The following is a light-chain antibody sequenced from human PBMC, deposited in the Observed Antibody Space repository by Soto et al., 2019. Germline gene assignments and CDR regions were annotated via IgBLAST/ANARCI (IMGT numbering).Light chain of an antibody. CDR1: QSVSSSY. V-gene: IGKV3-20*01. CDR2: GAS. CDR3: QQYGSSPRA. J-gene: IGKJ1*01. Sequence: ETVLTQSPGTLSLSPGERATLSCRASQSVSSSYLAWYQQKPGQAPRLLIYGASSRATGIPDRFSGSGSGTDFTLTISRLEPEDFATYYCQQYGSSPRAFGQGTKVDIK.